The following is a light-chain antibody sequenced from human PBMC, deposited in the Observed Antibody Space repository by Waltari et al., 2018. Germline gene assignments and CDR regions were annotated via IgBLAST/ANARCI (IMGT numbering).Light chain of an antibody. V-gene: IGLV3-21*04. Sequence: SYVQTQPPPLSVAQGQTARLPCRVNDNGGKSVHWYQQKPGQAPVLVIYYDSDRPSGIPERFSASNFGNAATLTISRVEAGDEADYYCQVWDTNSDVVVFGGGTFLTVL. J-gene: IGLJ2*01. CDR1: DNGGKS. CDR2: YDS. CDR3: QVWDTNSDVVV.